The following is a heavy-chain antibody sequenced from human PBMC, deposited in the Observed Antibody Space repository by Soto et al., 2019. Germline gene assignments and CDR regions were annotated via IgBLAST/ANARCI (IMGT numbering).Heavy chain of an antibody. J-gene: IGHJ5*02. D-gene: IGHD3-10*01. CDR1: RVAFASQG. CDR2: ISAYNGNT. V-gene: IGHV1-18*01. Sequence: GVPGEDCSQASRVAFASQGIRWVGQDPGQGLEWMGWISAYNGNTNYAQKLQGRVTMTTDTSTSTAYMELRSLRSDHTAVYYCAMVRGVRGAWFDPWGQGTLVTVSS. CDR3: AMVRGVRGAWFDP.